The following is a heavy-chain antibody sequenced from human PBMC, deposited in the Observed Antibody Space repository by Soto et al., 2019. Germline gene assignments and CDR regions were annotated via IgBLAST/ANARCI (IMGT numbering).Heavy chain of an antibody. J-gene: IGHJ6*03. CDR1: GYTFPSYA. D-gene: IGHD3-10*01. Sequence: ASVKGSCKTSGYTFPSYARHWGRKAPGQRLEWMGWINAGNGNTKYSQKFQGRVTITRDTSASTAYMELSSLRSEDTAVYYCARGLYGSGSYYGYYYYYMDVWGKGTTVTVSS. V-gene: IGHV1-3*01. CDR2: INAGNGNT. CDR3: ARGLYGSGSYYGYYYYYMDV.